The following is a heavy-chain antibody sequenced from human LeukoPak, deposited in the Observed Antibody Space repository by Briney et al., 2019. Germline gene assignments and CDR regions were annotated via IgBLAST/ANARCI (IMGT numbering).Heavy chain of an antibody. CDR2: ISFDGNQE. V-gene: IGHV3-30-3*01. CDR3: AREGSIVARTDY. CDR1: GFTFDNYA. Sequence: GRSLRLSCEASGFTFDNYAMHWVRQAPGRRLEWVAVISFDGNQEYYPDSVKGRFTISRDNSKSTLYLQMNGLKTEDTAVYYCAREGSIVARTDYWGQGALVIVSS. D-gene: IGHD3-16*02. J-gene: IGHJ4*02.